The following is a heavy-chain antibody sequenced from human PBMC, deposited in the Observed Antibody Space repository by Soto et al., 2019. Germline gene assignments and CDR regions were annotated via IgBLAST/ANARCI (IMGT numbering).Heavy chain of an antibody. CDR2: ISSSGSTI. V-gene: IGHV3-11*01. J-gene: IGHJ6*03. CDR1: GFTFSDYY. CDR3: AREASDIVVVPAAMFGSVYYYYMDV. D-gene: IGHD2-2*01. Sequence: GGSLRLSCAASGFTFSDYYMSWIRQAPGKGLEWVSYISSSGSTIYYADSVKGRFTISRDNAKNSLYLQMNSLRAEDTAVYYCAREASDIVVVPAAMFGSVYYYYMDVWGKGTTVTVSS.